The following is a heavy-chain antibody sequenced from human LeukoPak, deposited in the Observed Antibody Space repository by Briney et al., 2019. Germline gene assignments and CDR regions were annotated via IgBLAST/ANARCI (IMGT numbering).Heavy chain of an antibody. CDR2: ISSRSSYI. CDR3: ARDRADPDYGDYVFAY. J-gene: IGHJ4*02. CDR1: GFTFSSYR. D-gene: IGHD4-17*01. V-gene: IGHV3-21*01. Sequence: GGSLRLSCAASGFTFSSYRMNWVRQAPGKGLEWVPSISSRSSYIYYADSLKGRFTISRDNAKNSLYLNIHSLRAEDTAVYYCARDRADPDYGDYVFAYWGQGALVTVSS.